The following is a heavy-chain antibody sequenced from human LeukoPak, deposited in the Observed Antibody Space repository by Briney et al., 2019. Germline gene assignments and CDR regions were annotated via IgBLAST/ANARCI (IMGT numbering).Heavy chain of an antibody. CDR1: GDSITNDY. CDR3: ARVRDFYDRSGHSTCFDP. J-gene: IGHJ5*02. D-gene: IGHD3-22*01. Sequence: SETLSLTCTVSGDSITNDYWSWIRQPPGKGLEWIGCIYYSGSTNYNRALQSRVAISVDTSKNQFSLQLRSVTAADTAVYYCARVRDFYDRSGHSTCFDPWGQGSLVTVSS. V-gene: IGHV4-59*01. CDR2: IYYSGST.